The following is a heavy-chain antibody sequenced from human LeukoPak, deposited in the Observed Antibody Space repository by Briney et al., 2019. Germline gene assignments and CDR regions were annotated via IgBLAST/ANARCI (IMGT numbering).Heavy chain of an antibody. CDR1: VGSFSGYY. J-gene: IGHJ6*03. Sequence: SETLSLTCAVYVGSFSGYYWSWMRQPPGKGLEGIGEINHSVITNYNPSLKSRVTISVDTSKNQFSLKLSSVTAADTAVYYCARGGPGASWATYYYSYMDVWGKGTTVTVSS. V-gene: IGHV4-34*01. CDR2: INHSVIT. CDR3: ARGGPGASWATYYYSYMDV. D-gene: IGHD1-26*01.